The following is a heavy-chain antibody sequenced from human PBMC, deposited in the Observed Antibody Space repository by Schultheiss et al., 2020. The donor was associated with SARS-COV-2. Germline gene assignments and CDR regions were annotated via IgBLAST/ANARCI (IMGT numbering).Heavy chain of an antibody. CDR3: ARGLATTDY. CDR2: IYYSGST. D-gene: IGHD5-24*01. CDR1: GYSISSGYY. Sequence: SETLSLTCAVSGYSISSGYYWGWIRQPPGKGLEWIGYIYYSGSTYYNPSLKSRVTISVDTSKNQFSLKLSSVTAADTAVYYCARGLATTDYWGQGTLVTVSS. J-gene: IGHJ4*02. V-gene: IGHV4-38-2*01.